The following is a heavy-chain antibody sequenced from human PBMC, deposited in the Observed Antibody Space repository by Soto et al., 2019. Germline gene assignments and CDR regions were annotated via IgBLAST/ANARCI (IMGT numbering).Heavy chain of an antibody. J-gene: IGHJ4*02. D-gene: IGHD6-19*01. CDR3: AHRPSGWYLFDY. CDR1: GFSLSTSGLG. Sequence: QITLKESGPTLVRPTQTLTLTRTFSGFSLSTSGLGVGWIRQPPGKALEWLALIYWNDDKRYSPSLKARLTNTKDTSKNKVVLTMTNMDPVDTAKYYCAHRPSGWYLFDYWGQGTLVTVSS. V-gene: IGHV2-5*01. CDR2: IYWNDDK.